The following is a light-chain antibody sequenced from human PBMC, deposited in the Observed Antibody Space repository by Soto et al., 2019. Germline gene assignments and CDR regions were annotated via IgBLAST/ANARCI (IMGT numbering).Light chain of an antibody. CDR2: EAS. CDR3: QQYGDWPGA. J-gene: IGKJ4*01. V-gene: IGKV3D-15*01. CDR1: QSVGSN. Sequence: EIVMTQSPPTLSVSPGERATMCCRVSQSVGSNLAWYQHRPGQAPRLLIYEASDWTTGIPARFSGSESGTEFSLTISSLQSEDFAVYACQQYGDWPGAFGGGKKVEIK.